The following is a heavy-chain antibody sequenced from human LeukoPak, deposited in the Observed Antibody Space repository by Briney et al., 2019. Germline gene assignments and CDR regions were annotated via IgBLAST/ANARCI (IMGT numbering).Heavy chain of an antibody. CDR2: IHPSGSST. V-gene: IGHV1-46*01. CDR1: GYTFTNNY. D-gene: IGHD5-18*01. J-gene: IGHJ4*02. CDR3: ARMDMDTAMVTNYLDH. Sequence: ASVKISCKAPGYTFTNNYMHWVRQAPGQGLEWMGVIHPSGSSTNYAQKFQGRVTTTKDTSASTVYIELSSLRSEDTAVYYCARMDMDTAMVTNYLDHWGQGTLVTVSS.